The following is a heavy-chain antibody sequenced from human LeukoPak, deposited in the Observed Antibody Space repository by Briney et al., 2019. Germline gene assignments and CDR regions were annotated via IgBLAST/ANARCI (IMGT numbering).Heavy chain of an antibody. D-gene: IGHD3-10*01. V-gene: IGHV1-2*02. Sequence: ASVRVSCKASGYTFIDYYIHWVRQAPGQGLEWMGWINPYSGGTNYAQSFQGRVTMTRDTSIATAYMELSGLRSDDTAVYYCARVDASGSYWGQGTLVTVSS. CDR1: GYTFIDYY. CDR3: ARVDASGSY. CDR2: INPYSGGT. J-gene: IGHJ4*02.